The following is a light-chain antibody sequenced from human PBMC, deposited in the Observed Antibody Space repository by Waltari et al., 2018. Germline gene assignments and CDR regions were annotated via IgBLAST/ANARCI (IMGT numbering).Light chain of an antibody. V-gene: IGLV2-14*01. J-gene: IGLJ2*01. CDR1: SSDVGGYNY. CDR2: EVS. CDR3: SSYTSSSTAVV. Sequence: QSALTQPASVSGSPGQSITISCTGTSSDVGGYNYVSLYQQHPGKAPKLMIYEVSNRPTGVSNRFSGSKSGNTASLTISGLQAEDEADYYCSSYTSSSTAVVFGGGTKLTVL.